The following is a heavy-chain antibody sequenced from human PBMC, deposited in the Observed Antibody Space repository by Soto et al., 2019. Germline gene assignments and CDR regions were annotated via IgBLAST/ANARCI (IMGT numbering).Heavy chain of an antibody. CDR1: GGTFSSYA. CDR2: IIPIFGTA. CDR3: ARSQSKYYDGGVDY. Sequence: ASVKVSCKASGGTFSSYAISWVRQAPGQGLEWMGGIIPIFGTANYAQKFQGRVTITADESTSTAYMELSSLRSEDTAVYYCARSQSKYYDGGVDYWGQGTLVTVSS. J-gene: IGHJ4*02. V-gene: IGHV1-69*13. D-gene: IGHD3-22*01.